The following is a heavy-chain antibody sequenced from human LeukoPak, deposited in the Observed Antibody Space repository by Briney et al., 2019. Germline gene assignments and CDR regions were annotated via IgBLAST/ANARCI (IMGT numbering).Heavy chain of an antibody. J-gene: IGHJ4*02. CDR1: GGTFSSYA. V-gene: IGHV1-69*04. Sequence: GASVKVSCKASGGTFSSYAISWVRQAPGQGLEWMGRIIPILGIANYAQKVQDRVTLTTDTSTSTVYMELRSLRSDDTAVYYCARDSSEDFYDSSGYYTFDYWGQGTLVTVSS. CDR3: ARDSSEDFYDSSGYYTFDY. CDR2: IIPILGIA. D-gene: IGHD3-22*01.